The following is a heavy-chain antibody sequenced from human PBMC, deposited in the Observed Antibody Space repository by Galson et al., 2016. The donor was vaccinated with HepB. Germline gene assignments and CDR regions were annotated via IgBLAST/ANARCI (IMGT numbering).Heavy chain of an antibody. V-gene: IGHV4-34*01. CDR2: INLSGST. CDR1: GGAFSGYY. J-gene: IGHJ4*02. Sequence: SETLSLTCAVYGGAFSGYYWTWIRQSPGKGLEWIGEINLSGSTTYNPSLESRVTLSIDTSRKQFSLKLTSVTAADAAVYYCARGAWERSAEHGGDDGGQGTLGSVSS. D-gene: IGHD3-3*01. CDR3: ARGAWERSAEHGGDD.